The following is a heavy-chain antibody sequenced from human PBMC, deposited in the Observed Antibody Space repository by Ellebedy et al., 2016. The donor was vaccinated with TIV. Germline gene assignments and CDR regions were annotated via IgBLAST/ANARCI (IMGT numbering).Heavy chain of an antibody. V-gene: IGHV4-39*01. CDR2: IFYSGKT. J-gene: IGHJ4*02. Sequence: MPGGSLRLSCTVSGGSINSSSYYGGWIRQPPGKGLEWIGSIFYSGKTYYKPSLKSRVTISVDTSKTQFSLRLSYVTAADTAVYYCARPTWVAAAGIGASHYFDNWGQGTLVTVSS. CDR1: GGSINSSSYY. D-gene: IGHD6-13*01. CDR3: ARPTWVAAAGIGASHYFDN.